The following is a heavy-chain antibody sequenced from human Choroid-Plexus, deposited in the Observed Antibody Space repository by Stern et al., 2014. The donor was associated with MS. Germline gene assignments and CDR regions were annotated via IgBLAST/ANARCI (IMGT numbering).Heavy chain of an antibody. CDR1: GYRFSTFY. V-gene: IGHV1-2*06. Sequence: QMQLVQSGAEVKKPGASVKVSCKASGYRFSTFYLHWLRQAPGQGLQWIVRTNHGSGATTSSQTFQGRLNMTRDRSINTAYLELSGLRSDDTAVYYCARIYCSGDECYHSFDTWGQGTLVTVSS. J-gene: IGHJ4*02. CDR3: ARIYCSGDECYHSFDT. CDR2: TNHGSGAT. D-gene: IGHD3-16*02.